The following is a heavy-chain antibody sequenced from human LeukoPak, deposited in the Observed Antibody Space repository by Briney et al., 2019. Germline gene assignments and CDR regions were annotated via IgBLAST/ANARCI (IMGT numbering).Heavy chain of an antibody. CDR1: GFSLTTAEVG. Sequence: VSGPPLLQPPPTLTLTCTFSGFSLTTAEVGVGWIRQPPGQALEWLALIHGDDDQRYSPSLKHRITITQDASKSQVFLTMTNMDPVDTATHFCAHSLSLVAPISDESYFDFWGQGTPVTVSS. J-gene: IGHJ4*02. V-gene: IGHV2-5*02. CDR3: AHSLSLVAPISDESYFDF. CDR2: IHGDDDQ. D-gene: IGHD6-6*01.